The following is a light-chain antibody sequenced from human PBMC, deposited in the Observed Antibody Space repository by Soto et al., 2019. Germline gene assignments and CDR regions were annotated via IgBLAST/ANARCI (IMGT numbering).Light chain of an antibody. Sequence: QSVLTQPASVSGSPGQSITISSTGTTSDVGGYNHVSWYQQHPGKAPKLMIYDVTYRPSGVSNRFSGSKSGNTASLTISGLQAEDEADYYCSSYTNTNTLVFGGGTQLTVL. CDR1: TSDVGGYNH. CDR2: DVT. V-gene: IGLV2-14*01. CDR3: SSYTNTNTLV. J-gene: IGLJ2*01.